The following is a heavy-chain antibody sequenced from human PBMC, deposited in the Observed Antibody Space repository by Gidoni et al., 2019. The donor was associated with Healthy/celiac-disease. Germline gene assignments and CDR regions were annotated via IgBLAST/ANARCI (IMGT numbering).Heavy chain of an antibody. Sequence: QITLKESVPTLVKPTQTLPLPCTFSGFSLSTSGVGVGWIRQPPGKALEWLALIYWDDDKRYSPSLKSRLTITKDTSKNQVVLTMTNMDPVDTATYYCAHSGQQLIELHAFDIWGQGTMVTVSS. J-gene: IGHJ3*02. V-gene: IGHV2-5*02. CDR2: IYWDDDK. CDR3: AHSGQQLIELHAFDI. D-gene: IGHD6-13*01. CDR1: GFSLSTSGVG.